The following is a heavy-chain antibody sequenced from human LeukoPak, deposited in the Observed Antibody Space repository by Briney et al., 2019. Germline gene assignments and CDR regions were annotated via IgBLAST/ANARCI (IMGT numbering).Heavy chain of an antibody. CDR2: IYSGGST. Sequence: GGSLRLSCAASGFTVSSNYMSWVRQAPGKGLEWVSVIYSGGSTYYADSVKGGFTISRDNSKNTLYLQMNSLRAEDTAVYYCARDCSGGSCYDPFWGQGTLVTVSS. CDR3: ARDCSGGSCYDPF. V-gene: IGHV3-66*01. CDR1: GFTVSSNY. J-gene: IGHJ4*02. D-gene: IGHD2-15*01.